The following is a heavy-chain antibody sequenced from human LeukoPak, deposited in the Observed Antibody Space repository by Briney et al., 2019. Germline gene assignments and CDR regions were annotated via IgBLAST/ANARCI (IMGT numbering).Heavy chain of an antibody. CDR2: ISDSGDST. J-gene: IGHJ4*02. D-gene: IGHD2-2*01. CDR3: AKIGGYCSSTSCSDY. Sequence: GGSLRLSCAVSGFTFSSYAMSWVRRAPGKGLEWVSGISDSGDSTYSADSVKGRFTISRDNSKNTLYLQMNSLRAEDTAVYYCAKIGGYCSSTSCSDYWGQGTLVTVSS. V-gene: IGHV3-23*01. CDR1: GFTFSSYA.